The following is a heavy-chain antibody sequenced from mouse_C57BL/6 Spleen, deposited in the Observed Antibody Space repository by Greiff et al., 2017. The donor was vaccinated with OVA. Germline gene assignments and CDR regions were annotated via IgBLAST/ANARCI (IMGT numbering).Heavy chain of an antibody. Sequence: EVKLMESGGGLVKPGGSLKLSCAASGFTFSDYGMHWVRQAPEKGLEWVAYISSGSSTIYYADTVKGRFTISRDNAKNTLFLQMNSLRSEDTAMYYCARWMVRYAMDYWGQGTSGTVSS. V-gene: IGHV5-17*01. J-gene: IGHJ4*01. CDR3: ARWMVRYAMDY. D-gene: IGHD2-3*01. CDR2: ISSGSSTI. CDR1: GFTFSDYG.